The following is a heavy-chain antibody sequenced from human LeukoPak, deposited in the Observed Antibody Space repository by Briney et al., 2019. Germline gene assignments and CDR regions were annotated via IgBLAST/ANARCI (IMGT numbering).Heavy chain of an antibody. CDR3: AKDTRYHGSGTYATAAFDI. D-gene: IGHD3-10*01. V-gene: IGHV3-30*02. J-gene: IGHJ3*02. Sequence: GGSLGLSCAASGFIFSNYGMHWVRQAPGKGPEWVAIIWYDGSKTYYADSVKGRFTISRDNSKNTLYVQMNSLRIEDAAVYYCAKDTRYHGSGTYATAAFDIWGQGTMVTVSS. CDR1: GFIFSNYG. CDR2: IWYDGSKT.